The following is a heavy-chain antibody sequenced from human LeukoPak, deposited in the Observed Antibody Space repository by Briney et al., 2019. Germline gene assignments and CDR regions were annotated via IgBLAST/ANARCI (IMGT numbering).Heavy chain of an antibody. V-gene: IGHV3-48*03. Sequence: PGGSLRLSCPASGFTFSSYEMNWVRHAPGRGLEWVSYISSSGSTIYYADSVKGRFTISRDNAKNSLYLQMNSLRAEDTAVYYCARDSRQLLGAFDIWGQGTMVTVSS. D-gene: IGHD2-2*01. CDR2: ISSSGSTI. CDR3: ARDSRQLLGAFDI. CDR1: GFTFSSYE. J-gene: IGHJ3*02.